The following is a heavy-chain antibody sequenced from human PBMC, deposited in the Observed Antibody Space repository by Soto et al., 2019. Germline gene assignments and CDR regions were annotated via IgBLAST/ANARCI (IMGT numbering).Heavy chain of an antibody. CDR1: GFTFSSYA. Sequence: GGSLRLSCAASGFTFSSYAMSWVRQAPWKGLEWVSAISGSGVSTYYADSVKGRFTISRDNSKNTLYLQMNSLRAEDTAVYYCAKEGEHSSGWANFDYWVQGTLVTVSS. D-gene: IGHD6-19*01. J-gene: IGHJ4*02. CDR3: AKEGEHSSGWANFDY. CDR2: ISGSGVST. V-gene: IGHV3-23*01.